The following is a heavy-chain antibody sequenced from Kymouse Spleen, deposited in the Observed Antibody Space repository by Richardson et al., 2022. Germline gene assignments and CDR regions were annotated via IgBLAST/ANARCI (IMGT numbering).Heavy chain of an antibody. J-gene: IGHJ6*02. Sequence: QVQLVESGGGVVQPGRSLRLSCAASGFTFSSYGMHWVRQAPGKGLEWVAVISYDGSNKYYADSVKGRFTISRDNSKNTLYLQMNSLRAEDTAVYYCAGDILTGYYSSYYYGMDVWGQGTTVTVSS. D-gene: IGHD3-9*01. CDR2: ISYDGSNK. V-gene: IGHV3-30*18. CDR1: GFTFSSYG. CDR3: AGDILTGYYSSYYYGMDV.